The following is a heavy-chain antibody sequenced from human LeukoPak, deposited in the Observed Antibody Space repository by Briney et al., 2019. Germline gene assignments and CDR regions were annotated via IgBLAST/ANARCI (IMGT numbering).Heavy chain of an antibody. CDR1: GGSITSSAFY. CDR3: ARVLVGATSVDY. J-gene: IGHJ4*02. V-gene: IGHV4-39*07. D-gene: IGHD1-26*01. Sequence: ASETLSLTCTVSGGSITSSAFYWAWIRQPPGKGLEWMGSVYYSGSTHYNPSLKSRVTMSVDTSKNQFSLKLSSVTAADTAVYYCARVLVGATSVDYWGQGTLVTVSS. CDR2: VYYSGST.